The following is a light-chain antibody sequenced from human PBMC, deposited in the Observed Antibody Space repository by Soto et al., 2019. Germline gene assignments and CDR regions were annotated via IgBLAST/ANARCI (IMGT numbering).Light chain of an antibody. CDR2: AAS. V-gene: IGKV1-27*01. CDR1: QGISNY. Sequence: DIQITQSPSSLSASVGDRVTITCRASQGISNYLAWYQQKPGKVPKLLIYAASTLQSWVPSRFSGSGSGTDFTLTISSLQPEDVATYYCQKYNSDPRALTFVGGAKGEI. J-gene: IGKJ4*01. CDR3: QKYNSDPRALT.